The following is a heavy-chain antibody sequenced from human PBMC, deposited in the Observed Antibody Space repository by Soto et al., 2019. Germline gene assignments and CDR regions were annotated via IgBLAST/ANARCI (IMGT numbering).Heavy chain of an antibody. CDR3: VRDEVTPPGLGLDY. Sequence: QIQLVQSGAEVKKPGASVKVSCKASDYSFFSYAISWVRQAPGQGLEWMGWINPYNENTNYAQKFQGRISMTTDTSTSTAYMELRSLRFDDTATYYCVRDEVTPPGLGLDYWGQGTLVTVSS. V-gene: IGHV1-18*01. CDR2: INPYNENT. D-gene: IGHD2-21*02. J-gene: IGHJ4*02. CDR1: DYSFFSYA.